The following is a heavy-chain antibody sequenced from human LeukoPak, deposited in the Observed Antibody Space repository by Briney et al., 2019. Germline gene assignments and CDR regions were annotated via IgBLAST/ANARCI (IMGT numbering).Heavy chain of an antibody. CDR3: ARHRYYGSGGHRAPFDY. CDR1: GYSFSSYW. D-gene: IGHD3-10*01. Sequence: GESLKISCKGSGYSFSSYWIVWLRQMPGQGLEWMGIIYPGDSDIRYSSSFQGHITISADKSISTAYLQWSSLEASDTAMYYCARHRYYGSGGHRAPFDYWGQGTLVTVSS. CDR2: IYPGDSDI. V-gene: IGHV5-51*01. J-gene: IGHJ4*02.